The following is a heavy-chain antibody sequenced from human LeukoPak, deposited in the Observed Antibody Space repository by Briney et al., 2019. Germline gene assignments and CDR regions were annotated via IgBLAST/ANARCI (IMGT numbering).Heavy chain of an antibody. J-gene: IGHJ4*02. CDR3: ARDPCIAVAGTGY. Sequence: RPGGSLRLSCAASGFTFSSYWMSWVRLAPGKGLGWVANRKKDGSEKNYVDSANDRLTICRDNAKNSLYLQMNSLRAEDTAVYYCARDPCIAVAGTGYWGQGTLVTVSS. V-gene: IGHV3-7*01. CDR1: GFTFSSYW. CDR2: RKKDGSEK. D-gene: IGHD6-19*01.